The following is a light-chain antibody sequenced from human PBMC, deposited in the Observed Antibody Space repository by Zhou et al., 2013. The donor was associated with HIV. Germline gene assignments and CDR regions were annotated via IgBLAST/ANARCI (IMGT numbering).Light chain of an antibody. CDR1: QSVTDNY. J-gene: IGKJ4*01. CDR2: GAS. Sequence: EIVLTQSPGTLSLSPGDRATLSCRASQSVTDNYLAWYQQKPGQAPRLLIYGASSRATGIPGRFSGSGSGTEFSLIISNLQSEDFAVYFCQQYDKWPRTFGGGTRVEIK. V-gene: IGKV3-20*01. CDR3: QQYDKWPRT.